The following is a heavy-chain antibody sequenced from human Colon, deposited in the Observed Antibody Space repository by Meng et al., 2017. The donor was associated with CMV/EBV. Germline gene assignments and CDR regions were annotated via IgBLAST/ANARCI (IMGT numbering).Heavy chain of an antibody. CDR1: GFTFEDYA. D-gene: IGHD5-12*01. V-gene: IGHV3-9*01. CDR2: ITWHSANI. J-gene: IGHJ4*02. Sequence: SLKISCVASGFTFEDYAMHWVRQAPGKGLEWVAGITWHSANIAYADSVKGRFTISRDNAKNSLYLQMNNLRPEDTAFYYCAKDIAVRVSANFQYSPPGDYWGQGTLVTVSS. CDR3: AKDIAVRVSANFQYSPPGDY.